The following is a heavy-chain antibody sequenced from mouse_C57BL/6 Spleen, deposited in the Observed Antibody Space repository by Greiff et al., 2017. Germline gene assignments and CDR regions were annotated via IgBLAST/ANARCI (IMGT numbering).Heavy chain of an antibody. CDR2: ISSGSSTI. D-gene: IGHD1-1*01. CDR3: ARRAVVATRYWYFDV. V-gene: IGHV5-17*01. Sequence: EVKLMESGGGLVKPGGSLKLSCAASGFTFSDYGMHWVRQAPEKGLEWVAYISSGSSTIYYADTVKGRFTISRDNAKNTLFLQMTSLRSEDTAMYYCARRAVVATRYWYFDVWGTGTTVTVSS. J-gene: IGHJ1*03. CDR1: GFTFSDYG.